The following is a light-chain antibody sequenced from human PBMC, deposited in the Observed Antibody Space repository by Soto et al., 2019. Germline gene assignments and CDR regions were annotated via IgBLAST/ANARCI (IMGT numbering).Light chain of an antibody. V-gene: IGLV2-14*03. J-gene: IGLJ2*01. CDR2: DVT. CDR1: SSDVGGYNY. CDR3: TSYTNTGTLGI. Sequence: QSVLTQPASVSASLGQSIAISCTGTSSDVGGYNYVSWHQLHPGKAPKLLIYDVTSRPSGVSDRFSGSKSGNTASLTISGLQAEDEADYYCTSYTNTGTLGIFGGGTKLTVL.